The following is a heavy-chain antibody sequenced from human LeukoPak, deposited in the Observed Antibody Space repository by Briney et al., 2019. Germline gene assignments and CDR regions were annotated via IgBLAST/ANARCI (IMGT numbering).Heavy chain of an antibody. Sequence: GGSLRLSCAASGFTFNSYWMHWVRQAPGKGLVWVSQINNDGSTTRYADSVKGRFTISRDNAKNSLYLQMSRLRAEDTAVYYCAVGPNCGGDCYSSPVDYWGQGTLVSVSS. CDR1: GFTFNSYW. CDR3: AVGPNCGGDCYSSPVDY. V-gene: IGHV3-74*01. CDR2: INNDGSTT. J-gene: IGHJ4*02. D-gene: IGHD2-21*02.